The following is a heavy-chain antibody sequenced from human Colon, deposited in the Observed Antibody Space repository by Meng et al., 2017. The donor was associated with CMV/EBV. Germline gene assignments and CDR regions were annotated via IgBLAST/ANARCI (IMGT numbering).Heavy chain of an antibody. D-gene: IGHD3-9*01. Sequence: GGSLRLSCAASGFTFTDYFMIWIRQAPGEGLQWISHIAPSGNSMNYADSVRGRFTISRDNAKKSLYLQMNSLRADDTAVYYSAKELFTGSGSALDIWGQGTMVTVSS. CDR3: AKELFTGSGSALDI. J-gene: IGHJ3*02. CDR1: GFTFTDYF. CDR2: IAPSGNSM. V-gene: IGHV3-11*01.